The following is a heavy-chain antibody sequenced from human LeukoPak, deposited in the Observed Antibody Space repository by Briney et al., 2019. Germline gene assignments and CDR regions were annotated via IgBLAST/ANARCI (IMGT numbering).Heavy chain of an antibody. V-gene: IGHV4-34*01. D-gene: IGHD2-15*01. J-gene: IGHJ5*02. Sequence: PSETLSLTCAVYGGSFSGYYWSWIRQPPGKGLEWIGEINHSGSTNYNPSLKSRVTISVDTSKNQFSLKLSSVTAADTAVYYCASSRRGYCSGGSCARFDPWGQGTLVTVSS. CDR3: ASSRRGYCSGGSCARFDP. CDR1: GGSFSGYY. CDR2: INHSGST.